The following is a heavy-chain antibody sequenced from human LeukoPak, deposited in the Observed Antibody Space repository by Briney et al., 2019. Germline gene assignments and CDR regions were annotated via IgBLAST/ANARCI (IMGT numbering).Heavy chain of an antibody. D-gene: IGHD6-19*01. Sequence: ASVKVSCKASGYTFTGYYMHWVRQAPGQGLEWMGWINPNSGGTNYAQKFQGRVTMTRDTSISTAHMELSRLTSDDTAVYYCARGGGVAVAGSFYWGQGTLVTVSA. CDR1: GYTFTGYY. CDR2: INPNSGGT. CDR3: ARGGGVAVAGSFY. J-gene: IGHJ4*02. V-gene: IGHV1-2*02.